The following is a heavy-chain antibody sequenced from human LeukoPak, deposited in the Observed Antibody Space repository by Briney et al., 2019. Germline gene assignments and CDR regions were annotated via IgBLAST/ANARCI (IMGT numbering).Heavy chain of an antibody. Sequence: SETLSLTCTVSGGSINSYYWSWIRQPAGKGLEWIGCIYASGSTNYNPSLKSRVTISVDESTNQFSLRLSSVTAADTAVYYCARDHGLFNFDYWGQGTLVTVSS. CDR3: ARDHGLFNFDY. V-gene: IGHV4-4*07. D-gene: IGHD2-21*01. J-gene: IGHJ4*02. CDR2: IYASGST. CDR1: GGSINSYY.